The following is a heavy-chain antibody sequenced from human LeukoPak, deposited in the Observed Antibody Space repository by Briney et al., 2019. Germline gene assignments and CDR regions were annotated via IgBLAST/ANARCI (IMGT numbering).Heavy chain of an antibody. CDR2: ISGSGGST. D-gene: IGHD2-21*02. CDR3: ARDVVVTANFNWFDP. J-gene: IGHJ5*02. CDR1: GFTFSSYA. V-gene: IGHV3-23*01. Sequence: PGGSLRLSCAASGFTFSSYAMSWVRQAPGKGLEWVSTISGSGGSTYYADSVKGRFTISRDNAKNSLYLQMNSLRAEDTAVYYCARDVVVTANFNWFDPWGQGTLVTVSS.